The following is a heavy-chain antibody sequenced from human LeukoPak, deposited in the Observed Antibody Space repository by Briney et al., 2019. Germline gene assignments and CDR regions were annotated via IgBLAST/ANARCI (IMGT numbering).Heavy chain of an antibody. CDR1: GGSISSGGYY. CDR2: IYYSGST. D-gene: IGHD3-22*01. Sequence: SQTLSLTCTVSGGSISSGGYYWSWIRQHPGKGLEWIGYIYYSGSTYYNPSLKSRVTISVDTSKNQFSLKLSSVTAADTAAYYCAGSSGPPFDYWGQGTLVTVSS. V-gene: IGHV4-31*03. CDR3: AGSSGPPFDY. J-gene: IGHJ4*02.